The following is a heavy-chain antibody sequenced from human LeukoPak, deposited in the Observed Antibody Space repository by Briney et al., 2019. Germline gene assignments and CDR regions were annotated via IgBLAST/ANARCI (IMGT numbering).Heavy chain of an antibody. J-gene: IGHJ3*02. CDR3: ARRGSGYYDSREAFVI. D-gene: IGHD3-22*01. CDR1: GYTFIAYY. CDR2: INPNSGGT. V-gene: IGHV1-2*06. Sequence: ASVKVSCKASGYTFIAYYIYWMRQAPGQGLEWVGRINPNSGGTNYAQNFQDRVTLTRDTSITTAYMELNRLISDDTAVYYCARRGSGYYDSREAFVIWGQGTMVTVSS.